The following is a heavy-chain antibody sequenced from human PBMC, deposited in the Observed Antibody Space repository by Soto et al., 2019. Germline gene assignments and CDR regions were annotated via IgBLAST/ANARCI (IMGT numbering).Heavy chain of an antibody. D-gene: IGHD3-3*01. CDR3: AREVYDFWSGYEVH. Sequence: GSLRLSCAASGFTFSSYWMSWVRQAPGKGLEWVANIKQDGSEKYYVDSVKGRFTISRDNAKNSLYLQMNSLRAEDTAVYYCAREVYDFWSGYEVHWGQGTLVTVS. J-gene: IGHJ4*02. CDR2: IKQDGSEK. CDR1: GFTFSSYW. V-gene: IGHV3-7*01.